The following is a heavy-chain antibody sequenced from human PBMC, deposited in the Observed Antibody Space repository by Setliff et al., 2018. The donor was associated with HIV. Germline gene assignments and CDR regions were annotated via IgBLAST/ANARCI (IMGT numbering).Heavy chain of an antibody. CDR2: IYYSGST. D-gene: IGHD4-17*01. V-gene: IGHV4-59*11. CDR3: ARGGMTTVVTPGNYFDY. J-gene: IGHJ4*02. CDR1: GGSISSHF. Sequence: SETLSLTCTVSGGSISSHFWSWIRQPPGKGLEWIGSIYYSGSTNYNPSLKSRVTISVVTSKNQSSLKLSSVTAADTAVYYCARGGMTTVVTPGNYFDYWGQGTLVTVSS.